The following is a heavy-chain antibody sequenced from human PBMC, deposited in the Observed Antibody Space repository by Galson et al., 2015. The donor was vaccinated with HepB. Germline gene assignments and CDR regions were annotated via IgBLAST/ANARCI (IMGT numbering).Heavy chain of an antibody. D-gene: IGHD6-13*01. Sequence: SCKASGYTFTSYGISWVRQAPGQGLEWMGWISAYNGNTHYAQNFQDRVTMTRDTSTSTVYMELSSLRTEDTAVYYCARAAYSSWYYFDYWGQGTLVTVSS. CDR1: GYTFTSYG. CDR3: ARAAYSSWYYFDY. V-gene: IGHV1-18*04. CDR2: ISAYNGNT. J-gene: IGHJ4*02.